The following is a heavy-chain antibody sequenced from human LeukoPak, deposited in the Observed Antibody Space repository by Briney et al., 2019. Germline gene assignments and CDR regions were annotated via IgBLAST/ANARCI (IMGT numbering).Heavy chain of an antibody. CDR3: ARAFGRFGHRFGY. CDR1: GFTFSSFE. D-gene: IGHD3-10*01. CDR2: MSSRDNTR. J-gene: IGHJ4*02. Sequence: GGSLRLSCSASGFTFSSFEMDWVRQAPGKGLEWISYMSSRDNTRYYAESVRGRFTMSKDNAKNTLSLQMNSLRAEDTAFYYCARAFGRFGHRFGYLGQGTLVTVSS. V-gene: IGHV3-48*03.